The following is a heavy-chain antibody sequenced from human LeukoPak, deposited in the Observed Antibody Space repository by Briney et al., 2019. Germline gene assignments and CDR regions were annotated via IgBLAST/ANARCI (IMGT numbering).Heavy chain of an antibody. D-gene: IGHD3-3*01. Sequence: GGSLRLSCAASGFTFSSYWMSWVRQAPRKGLEWVANIKQDGSEKYYVDSVKGRFTISRDNAKNSLYLQMNSLRAEDTAVYYCARDADFWSGYYPYFDYWGQGTLVTVSS. CDR3: ARDADFWSGYYPYFDY. V-gene: IGHV3-7*01. CDR1: GFTFSSYW. J-gene: IGHJ4*02. CDR2: IKQDGSEK.